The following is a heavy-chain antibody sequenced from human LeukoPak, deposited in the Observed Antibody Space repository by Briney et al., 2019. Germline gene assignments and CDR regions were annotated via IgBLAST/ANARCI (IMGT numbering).Heavy chain of an antibody. D-gene: IGHD2-2*01. CDR2: ISGSGGST. CDR1: GFTFSSFA. J-gene: IGHJ3*01. CDR3: AKDRSCTGSSCNVGS. V-gene: IGHV3-23*01. Sequence: PGGSLRLSCAASGFTFSSFAMSWVRQAPGKGLEWVSAISGSGGSTYYADSVKGRFTISRDNSKNTLFLQMNSLRAEDTAVYYCAKDRSCTGSSCNVGSWGQGTMVTVSP.